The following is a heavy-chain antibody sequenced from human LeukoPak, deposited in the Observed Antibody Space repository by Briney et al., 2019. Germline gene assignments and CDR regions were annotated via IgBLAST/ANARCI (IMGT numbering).Heavy chain of an antibody. V-gene: IGHV1-8*01. D-gene: IGHD6-19*01. CDR3: ARGRGSGHKENWFDP. J-gene: IGHJ5*02. CDR2: MNPNSGNT. CDR1: GYTLTTYD. Sequence: WASVKVSCKASGYTLTTYDINWVRQATGQGLEWMGWMNPNSGNTGSAQKFQGRVTMTRNTSITTAYMELSSLRSDDTAVYYCARGRGSGHKENWFDPWGQGTLVTVSS.